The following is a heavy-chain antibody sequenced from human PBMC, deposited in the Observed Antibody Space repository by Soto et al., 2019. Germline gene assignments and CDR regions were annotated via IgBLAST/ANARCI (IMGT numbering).Heavy chain of an antibody. CDR3: VRSGDYRPGSYWYFFDY. D-gene: IGHD3-10*01. J-gene: IGHJ4*02. CDR2: ISSNGGST. CDR1: GFTFSSYA. V-gene: IGHV3-64*01. Sequence: GGSLSLSCAASGFTFSSYAMHWVRQAPGKGLEYVSAISSNGGSTYYANSVKGRFTISRDNSKNTLYLQMGSLRAEDMAVYYCVRSGDYRPGSYWYFFDYWGQGA.